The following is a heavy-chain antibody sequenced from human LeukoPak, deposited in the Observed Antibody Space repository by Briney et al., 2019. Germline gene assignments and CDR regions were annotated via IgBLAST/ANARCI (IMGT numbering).Heavy chain of an antibody. V-gene: IGHV3-20*01. CDR2: INWNGDST. Sequence: GGSLGLSCAASGFTFDDHGVSWVRQAPGKGLEWVPGINWNGDSTGYADSVKGRFTISRDNAKNSLYLQMNSLRAEDTALYHCTRGNVAAATAILYFDYWGQGTLVTVSS. J-gene: IGHJ4*02. CDR3: TRGNVAAATAILYFDY. CDR1: GFTFDDHG. D-gene: IGHD6-13*01.